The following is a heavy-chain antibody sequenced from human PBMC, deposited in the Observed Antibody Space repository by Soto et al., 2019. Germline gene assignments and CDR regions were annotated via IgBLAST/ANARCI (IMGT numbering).Heavy chain of an antibody. Sequence: GGSLRLSCAASGFTFSSYWMSWVRQAPGKGLEWVANIKQDGSEKYYVDSVKGRFTISRDNAKNSLYLQMNSLRAEDTAVYYCAREWDYRIFNWFDPWGQGTLVTVSS. J-gene: IGHJ5*02. D-gene: IGHD4-4*01. CDR1: GFTFSSYW. CDR2: IKQDGSEK. CDR3: AREWDYRIFNWFDP. V-gene: IGHV3-7*05.